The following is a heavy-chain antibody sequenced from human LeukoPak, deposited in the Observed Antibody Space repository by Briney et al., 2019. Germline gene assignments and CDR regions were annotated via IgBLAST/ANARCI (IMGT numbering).Heavy chain of an antibody. CDR1: GGSISSYY. CDR3: ATESIHSSGYYRSYYFDY. J-gene: IGHJ4*02. D-gene: IGHD3-22*01. V-gene: IGHV4-59*12. CDR2: IYYSGST. Sequence: PSETLSLTCTVSGGSISSYYWSWIRQPPGKGLEWIGYIYYSGSTNYNPSLKSRVTISVDTSKNQFSLKLSSVTAADTAVYYCATESIHSSGYYRSYYFDYWGQGTLVTVSS.